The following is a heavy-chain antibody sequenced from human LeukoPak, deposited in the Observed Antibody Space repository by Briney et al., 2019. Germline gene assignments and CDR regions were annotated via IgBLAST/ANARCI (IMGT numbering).Heavy chain of an antibody. D-gene: IGHD3-22*01. CDR2: ISSNSDLM. CDR3: ARGYDSSGYFPDY. Sequence: GGSLRLSCEASGFSLSISGMNWVRQAPGKGLEWVSYISSNSDLMSYVDSVKGRFTISRDNAKNSLYLQMNSLRAEDTAVYYCARGYDSSGYFPDYWGQGTLVTVSS. CDR1: GFSLSISG. J-gene: IGHJ4*02. V-gene: IGHV3-48*04.